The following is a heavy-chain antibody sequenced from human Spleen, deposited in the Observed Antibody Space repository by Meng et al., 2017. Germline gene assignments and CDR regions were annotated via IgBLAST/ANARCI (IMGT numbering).Heavy chain of an antibody. Sequence: ASVKVSCKASGYTFTSYGISWVRQAPGQGLEWMGWISAYNGNTNYAQKLQGRVTMTTDTSTSTAYMELRSLRSDDTAVYYCGRPNAPGNGHYAMDVWGQGTAVTVSS. V-gene: IGHV1-18*01. CDR2: ISAYNGNT. CDR3: GRPNAPGNGHYAMDV. J-gene: IGHJ6*02. D-gene: IGHD2-8*01. CDR1: GYTFTSYG.